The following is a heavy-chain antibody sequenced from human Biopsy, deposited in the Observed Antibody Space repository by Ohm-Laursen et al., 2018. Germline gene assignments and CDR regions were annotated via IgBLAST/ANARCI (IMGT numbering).Heavy chain of an antibody. CDR2: INKDGSVT. CDR1: GFTFSQYW. V-gene: IGHV3-7*01. Sequence: SLRLSCAASGFTFSQYWMTWVRQSPGKGLEWVANINKDGSVTNYLDSVKGRFAVSRDNAKNSAYLQMNSLRTEDTAIYYCARDSGEGDSINGWYDALDLWGRGTTVTVSS. CDR3: ARDSGEGDSINGWYDALDL. D-gene: IGHD2-8*01. J-gene: IGHJ3*01.